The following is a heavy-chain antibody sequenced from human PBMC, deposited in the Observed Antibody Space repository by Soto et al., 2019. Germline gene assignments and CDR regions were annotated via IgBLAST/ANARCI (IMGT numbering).Heavy chain of an antibody. CDR2: ISYDGSNK. CDR1: GFTFSSYG. V-gene: IGHV3-30*18. CDR3: AKDEPSYYYDSSGNGYFDY. D-gene: IGHD3-22*01. J-gene: IGHJ4*02. Sequence: GGSLRLSCAASGFTFSSYGMHWVRQAPGKGLEWVAVISYDGSNKYYADSVKGRFTISRDNSKNTLYLQMNSLRAEDTAVYYRAKDEPSYYYDSSGNGYFDYWGQGTLVTVSS.